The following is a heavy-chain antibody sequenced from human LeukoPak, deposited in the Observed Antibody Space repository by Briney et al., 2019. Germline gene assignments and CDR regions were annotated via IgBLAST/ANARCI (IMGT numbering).Heavy chain of an antibody. CDR1: GGSVISGSYY. CDR3: ARVRRQLVNFDY. J-gene: IGHJ4*02. CDR2: IYYSGST. Sequence: SETLSLTSTVSGGSVISGSYYWSWIRQPPGKGLEWIGYIYYSGSTNYNPSLKSRVTISVDTSKNQFSLKLSSVTAADTAVYYCARVRRQLVNFDYWGQGTLVTVSS. D-gene: IGHD6-13*01. V-gene: IGHV4-61*01.